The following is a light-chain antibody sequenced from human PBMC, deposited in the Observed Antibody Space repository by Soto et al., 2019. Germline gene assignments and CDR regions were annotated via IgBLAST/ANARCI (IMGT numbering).Light chain of an antibody. CDR1: QSVNSN. CDR3: QQYNDWPRT. V-gene: IGKV3-15*01. Sequence: EIVLTQSPGTLSLSPGERATLSCRASQSVNSNLAWYQQKSGQAPRLLIYGASTRATGIPARFSGSGSGTEFTLTISSLQSEDFAVYYCQQYNDWPRTFGQGTKVDI. J-gene: IGKJ1*01. CDR2: GAS.